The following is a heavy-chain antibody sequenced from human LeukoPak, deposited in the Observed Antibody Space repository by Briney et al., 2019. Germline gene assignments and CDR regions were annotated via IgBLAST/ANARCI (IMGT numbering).Heavy chain of an antibody. CDR1: GFTVSSNY. CDR2: IYSGGST. CDR3: ARVGVSSSWYLSV. V-gene: IGHV3-53*01. J-gene: IGHJ4*02. D-gene: IGHD6-13*01. Sequence: GGSLRLSCAASGFTVSSNYMSWVRQAPGKGLEWVSVIYSGGSTYYADSVKGRFTISRDNSKNTLYLQMNSLRAEDTAVYYCARVGVSSSWYLSVWGQGTLVTASS.